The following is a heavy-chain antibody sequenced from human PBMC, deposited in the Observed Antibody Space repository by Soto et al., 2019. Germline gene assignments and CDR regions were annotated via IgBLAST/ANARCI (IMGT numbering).Heavy chain of an antibody. V-gene: IGHV1-18*01. Sequence: ASVKVSCKASGYTFTAYGISWVRQAPGQGLEWMGGVSDDNGNTNYAQKLQGRVTMTTDTSTSTAYMELRSLRSDDTAVYYCARDGGRTKYYYYGMDVWGQGTTVTVSS. J-gene: IGHJ6*02. CDR1: GYTFTAYG. CDR3: ARDGGRTKYYYYGMDV. CDR2: VSDDNGNT. D-gene: IGHD3-16*01.